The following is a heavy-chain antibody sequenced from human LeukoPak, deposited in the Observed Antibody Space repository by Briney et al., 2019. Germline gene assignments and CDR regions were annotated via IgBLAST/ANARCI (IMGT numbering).Heavy chain of an antibody. J-gene: IGHJ4*02. V-gene: IGHV3-21*06. CDR2: ISTTSTYI. Sequence: PGGSLRLSCAASGFAFSSYNMKWVRQAPGKGLEWVSFISTTSTYIYYADSVKGRFTVSRDNSKNLLYLQMDSLRVEDTAVYYCARAGTCSSTSCDGGIEYWGQGTLVTVSS. CDR3: ARAGTCSSTSCDGGIEY. CDR1: GFAFSSYN. D-gene: IGHD2-2*01.